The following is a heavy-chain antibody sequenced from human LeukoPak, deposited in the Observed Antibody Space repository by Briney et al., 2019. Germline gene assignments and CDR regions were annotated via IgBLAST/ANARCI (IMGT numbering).Heavy chain of an antibody. CDR2: IYYSGST. J-gene: IGHJ4*02. V-gene: IGHV4-59*08. CDR1: GGSISSYY. Sequence: SETLSLTCTVSGGSISSYYWSWIRQPPRKRLEWIGYIYYSGSTNYNPSLKSRVTISVDTSKNQFSLKLSSVTAADTAVYYCARGESGYSYGSITGVDYWGQGTLVTVSS. CDR3: ARGESGYSYGSITGVDY. D-gene: IGHD5-18*01.